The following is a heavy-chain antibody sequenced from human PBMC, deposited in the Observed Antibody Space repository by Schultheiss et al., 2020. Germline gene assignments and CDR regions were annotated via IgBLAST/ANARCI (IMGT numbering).Heavy chain of an antibody. V-gene: IGHV3-30*03. D-gene: IGHD5-18*01. J-gene: IGHJ4*02. CDR2: ISNDGNNK. Sequence: GGSLRLSCAASGYTFSSYTMHWVRQAPGKGLEWVAFISNDGNNKFYAESVKGRFTISRDNAKNTLYLQMNSLRAEDTAVYYCARVGTAMALDYWGQGTLGTVSS. CDR1: GYTFSSYT. CDR3: ARVGTAMALDY.